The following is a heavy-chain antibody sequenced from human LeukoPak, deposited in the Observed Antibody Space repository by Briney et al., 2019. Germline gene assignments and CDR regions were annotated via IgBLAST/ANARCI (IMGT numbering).Heavy chain of an antibody. CDR1: GFTFSSYA. V-gene: IGHV3-30-3*01. CDR3: ARDLGCSSTSCYVDYYYYGMDV. J-gene: IGHJ6*02. D-gene: IGHD2-2*01. Sequence: TGGSLRLSRAASGFTFSSYAMHWVRQAPGKGLEWVAVISYDGSNKYYADSVKGRFTISRDNSKNTLYLQMNSLRAEDTAVYYCARDLGCSSTSCYVDYYYYGMDVWGQGTTVTVSS. CDR2: ISYDGSNK.